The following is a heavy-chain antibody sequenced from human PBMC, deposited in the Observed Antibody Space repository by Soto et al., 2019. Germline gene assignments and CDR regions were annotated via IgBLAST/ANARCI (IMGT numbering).Heavy chain of an antibody. CDR1: GGTFGNSA. Sequence: QVQLVQSGAEVKKPGSSVTVSCKASGGTFGNSAISWVRQAPGQGLEWMGGIIPICPTPDYAQKFQGRVTITADESTTTAYMELTSLRSEDTAVYYCARDKDRQQLGGNYYYGRDVWGQGTTVTVSS. CDR2: IIPICPTP. V-gene: IGHV1-69*12. CDR3: ARDKDRQQLGGNYYYGRDV. D-gene: IGHD1-1*01. J-gene: IGHJ6*02.